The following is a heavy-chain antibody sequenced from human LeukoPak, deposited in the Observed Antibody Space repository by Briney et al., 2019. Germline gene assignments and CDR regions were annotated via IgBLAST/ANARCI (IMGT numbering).Heavy chain of an antibody. D-gene: IGHD6-6*01. Sequence: GGPLRLSFPPSEFPFIGPWMPGAGQLPGKGRVWFSRISPTGSTTSYADSVKGRFTVSRDNAKNTLYLQVNNLRAEDTAVYYCARGPNSNWSGLDFWGQGTLLTVSS. V-gene: IGHV3-74*01. CDR1: EFPFIGPW. CDR2: ISPTGSTT. J-gene: IGHJ4*02. CDR3: ARGPNSNWSGLDF.